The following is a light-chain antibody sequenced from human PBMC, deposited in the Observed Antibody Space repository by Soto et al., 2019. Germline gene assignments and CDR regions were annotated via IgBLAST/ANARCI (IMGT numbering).Light chain of an antibody. J-gene: IGLJ2*01. CDR3: AAWDDSRYGVV. CDR1: NSNIGSNN. V-gene: IGLV1-44*01. CDR2: RSD. Sequence: QSVLTQSPSASGTPGQRVTIACSGSNSNIGSNNVNWYRHVPGTAPKLLIFRSDQRPSGVPDRFSGSRYGTSASLVINGLQSGDEAHYYCAAWDDSRYGVVFGGGTKLTVL.